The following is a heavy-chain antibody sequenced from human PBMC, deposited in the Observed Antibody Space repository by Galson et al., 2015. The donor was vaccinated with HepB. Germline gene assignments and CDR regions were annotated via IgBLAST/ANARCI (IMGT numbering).Heavy chain of an antibody. J-gene: IGHJ4*02. CDR1: GFSLSTSGVG. V-gene: IGHV2-5*02. CDR3: AHRPPAPTPYSGYDYFDY. CDR2: IYWDDDK. Sequence: PALVKPTQTLTLTCTFSGFSLSTSGVGVGWIRQPPGKALEWLALIYWDDDKRYSPSLKSRLTITKDTSKNQVVLTMTNMDPVDTATYYCAHRPPAPTPYSGYDYFDYWGQGTLVTVSS. D-gene: IGHD5-12*01.